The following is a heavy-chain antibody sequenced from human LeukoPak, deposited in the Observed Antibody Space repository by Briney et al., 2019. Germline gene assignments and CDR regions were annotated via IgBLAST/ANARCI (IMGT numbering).Heavy chain of an antibody. D-gene: IGHD5-18*01. CDR2: ISWNSHLI. CDR3: AKDSEAGYNFFWYLYL. J-gene: IGHJ2*01. CDR1: GFTFSSYA. Sequence: GGSLRLSCAASGFTFSSYAMSWVRQAPGKGLEWVSGISWNSHLIDYADSVKGRFTISRDHAKSSLYLQMYSVRAGGTGFYYCAKDSEAGYNFFWYLYLWGRGTLVTVSS. V-gene: IGHV3-9*01.